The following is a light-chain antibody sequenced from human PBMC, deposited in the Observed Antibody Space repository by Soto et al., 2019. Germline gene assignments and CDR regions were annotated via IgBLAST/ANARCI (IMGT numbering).Light chain of an antibody. CDR2: GAS. J-gene: IGKJ3*01. Sequence: EIVLTQSPGTLSLSPGERATLSCRASQSFSSSYLAWYQQKPGQAPRLLIYGASSRATGIPDRFSGSGSGTDFTLTISSLEPADFAVYYCQHYGSALFSFGPGTKVAVK. V-gene: IGKV3-20*01. CDR3: QHYGSALFS. CDR1: QSFSSSY.